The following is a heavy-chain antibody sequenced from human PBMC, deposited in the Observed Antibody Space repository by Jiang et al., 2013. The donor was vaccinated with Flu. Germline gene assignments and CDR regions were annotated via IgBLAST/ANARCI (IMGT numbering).Heavy chain of an antibody. V-gene: IGHV3-9*01. D-gene: IGHD3-10*01. Sequence: ASGFTFDDYAMHWVRQAPGKGLEWVSGISWNSGSIGYADSMKGRFTISRDNAKNSLYLQMNSLRAEDTALYYCAKEGGSGLFDYWGQGTLVTVSS. CDR1: GFTFDDYA. CDR2: ISWNSGSI. J-gene: IGHJ4*02. CDR3: AKEGGSGLFDY.